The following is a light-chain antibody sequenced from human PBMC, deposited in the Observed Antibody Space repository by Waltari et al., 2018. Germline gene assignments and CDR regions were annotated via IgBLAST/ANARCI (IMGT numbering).Light chain of an antibody. CDR3: QHFYSYPSG. CDR1: QAISRS. V-gene: IGKV1-13*02. Sequence: AIQLTQSLSSLSASVGDRVTMTCRASQAISRSVAWFQQKPGKVPKLLIFEASDLEDGVPSRFSGSGGGTRFTLTISSLQPEDFATYYCQHFYSYPSGFGQGTRLEIK. CDR2: EAS. J-gene: IGKJ5*01.